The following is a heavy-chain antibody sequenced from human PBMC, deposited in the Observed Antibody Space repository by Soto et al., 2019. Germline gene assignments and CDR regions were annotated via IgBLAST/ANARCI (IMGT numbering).Heavy chain of an antibody. V-gene: IGHV3-23*01. CDR3: AIPTVLEVTGPDY. CDR1: GFTFSNYA. D-gene: IGHD2-21*02. J-gene: IGHJ4*02. CDR2: ISGSGGST. Sequence: GGSLRLSCAASGFTFSNYALSWVRQAPGKGLEWVSAISGSGGSTYYADSVKGRFTISRDNSKNTLYLQMNSLRAEDTAIYYCAIPTVLEVTGPDYGGRGTLVTVSS.